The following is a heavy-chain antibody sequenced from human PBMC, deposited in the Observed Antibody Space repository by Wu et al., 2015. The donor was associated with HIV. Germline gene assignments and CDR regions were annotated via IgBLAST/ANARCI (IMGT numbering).Heavy chain of an antibody. V-gene: IGHV1-69*11. CDR2: IIPALGTV. CDR1: GGTFSTYA. Sequence: QLVQSGAEVKKPGSSVKVSCKASGGTFSTYAMNWVRQTPGQGLEWMGRIIPALGTVKYAQKFQGRVTITTDGADESTRTAYMELSSLRFEDTAVYFCARELLWGEDFWGQGTLVTVSS. J-gene: IGHJ4*02. D-gene: IGHD2-21*01. CDR3: ARELLWGEDF.